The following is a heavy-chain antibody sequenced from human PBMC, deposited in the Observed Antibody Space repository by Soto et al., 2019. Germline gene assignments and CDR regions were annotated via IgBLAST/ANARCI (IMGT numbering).Heavy chain of an antibody. D-gene: IGHD2-2*01. CDR1: CYTFTSYG. V-gene: IGHV1-18*01. Sequence: ASVKVCCKSCCYTFTSYGISLFRHSPGQWLECMGWISAYNGNTNYAQKLQGRVTMTTDTSTSTAYMELRSLRSDDTAVYYCARLGYCSSTSCYYYYYYGMEVRGQGTTVTVS. J-gene: IGHJ6*02. CDR2: ISAYNGNT. CDR3: ARLGYCSSTSCYYYYYYGMEV.